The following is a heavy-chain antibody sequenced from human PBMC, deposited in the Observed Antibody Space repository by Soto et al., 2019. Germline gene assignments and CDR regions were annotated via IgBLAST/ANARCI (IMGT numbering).Heavy chain of an antibody. V-gene: IGHV4-61*01. D-gene: IGHD7-27*01. Sequence: KLPETLSLTCNVSGGSVSSVKYFWSWIRQPPGKGLEWIAYIYNNGNTKYNPSLKSRATISVDTSKNQCSLKLTSVTAADSAVYFCARTVMPVGNLAAFDHWGQGVLVTVSS. CDR2: IYNNGNT. CDR3: ARTVMPVGNLAAFDH. J-gene: IGHJ4*02. CDR1: GGSVSSVKYF.